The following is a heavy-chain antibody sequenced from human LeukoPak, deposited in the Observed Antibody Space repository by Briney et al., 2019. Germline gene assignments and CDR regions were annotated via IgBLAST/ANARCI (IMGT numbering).Heavy chain of an antibody. CDR3: ARAPSRMPGGNY. CDR1: GYTFTNYD. J-gene: IGHJ4*02. V-gene: IGHV1-8*01. D-gene: IGHD2-2*01. CDR2: MNPDSGNT. Sequence: ASVKVSCKASGYTFTNYDINWVRQATGQGLEWMGWMNPDSGNTGFAQKFQGRVTMTRDTSISTAYMELSRLRSDDTAVYYCARAPSRMPGGNYWGQGTLVTVSS.